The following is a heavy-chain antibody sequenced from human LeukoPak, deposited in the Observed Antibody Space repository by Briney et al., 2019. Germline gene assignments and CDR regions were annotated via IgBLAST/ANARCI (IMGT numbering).Heavy chain of an antibody. CDR2: IKQDGGEK. D-gene: IGHD3-22*01. CDR3: ARLVIGKAKSRAF. CDR1: GFSFSSYW. V-gene: IGHV3-7*01. Sequence: PGGSLRLSCAASGFSFSSYWMSWVRQAPGKGLEWVANIKQDGGEKYHVDSVKGRFTISRDNAKNSLYLQMNSLRAEDTAVYYCARLVIGKAKSRAFWGQGTLVTVSS. J-gene: IGHJ4*02.